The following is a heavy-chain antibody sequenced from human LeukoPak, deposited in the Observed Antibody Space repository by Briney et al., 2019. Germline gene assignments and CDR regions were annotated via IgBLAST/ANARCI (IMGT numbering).Heavy chain of an antibody. CDR2: LNTGGDP. J-gene: IGHJ4*01. V-gene: IGHV3-66*01. Sequence: GGSLRLSCAASGLIVSDSYMSWVRQAPGKGLEWASLLNTGGDPYYADSLKDRFTISRDSSKNTLDLQMSSPRAEDTAVYFCVEETRWPGLDYWGHGTLVTVSS. CDR1: GLIVSDSY. CDR3: VEETRWPGLDY.